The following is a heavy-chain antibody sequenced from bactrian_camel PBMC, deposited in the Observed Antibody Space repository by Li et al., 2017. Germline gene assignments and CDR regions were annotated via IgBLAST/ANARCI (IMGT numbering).Heavy chain of an antibody. J-gene: IGHJ4*01. CDR3: AITTARVCDHVSITFGE. Sequence: VQLVESGGGSVEAGGSLRLSCAASGFTFSSYAMSWVRQAPGKGLEWVSAINSGGGSTYYADSVKGRFNISQDNAKSTVYLQMRNLRPEDTAMYYCAITTARVCDHVSITFGERGQGTQVTVS. CDR1: GFTFSSYA. D-gene: IGHD4*01. V-gene: IGHV3S40*01. CDR2: INSGGGST.